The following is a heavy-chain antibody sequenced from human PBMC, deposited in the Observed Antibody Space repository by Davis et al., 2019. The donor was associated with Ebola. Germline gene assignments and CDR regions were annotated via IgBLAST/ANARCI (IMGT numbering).Heavy chain of an antibody. Sequence: PGGSLRLSCSASGFTFSSYAMHWVRQAPGKGLEYVSAISSNGGSTYYADSVKGRFTISRDNSKNTLYLQMSSLRAEDTAVYYCVKGSRSGFLIAVAGYFDYWGQGTLVTVSS. CDR3: VKGSRSGFLIAVAGYFDY. V-gene: IGHV3-64D*06. D-gene: IGHD6-19*01. J-gene: IGHJ4*02. CDR1: GFTFSSYA. CDR2: ISSNGGST.